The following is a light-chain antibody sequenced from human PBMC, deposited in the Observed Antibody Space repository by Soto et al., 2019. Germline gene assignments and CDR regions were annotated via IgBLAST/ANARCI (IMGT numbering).Light chain of an antibody. Sequence: QSVPTQAPSASGTPGQRVTISCSGSDSNIGSNTVNWYQQLPGTAPKLLIYSNIQRPSGVPDRFSGSKSGTSASLAISGLQSEDEADYYCAAWDDSLNGYVFGTGTKLTVL. CDR3: AAWDDSLNGYV. CDR1: DSNIGSNT. V-gene: IGLV1-44*01. J-gene: IGLJ1*01. CDR2: SNI.